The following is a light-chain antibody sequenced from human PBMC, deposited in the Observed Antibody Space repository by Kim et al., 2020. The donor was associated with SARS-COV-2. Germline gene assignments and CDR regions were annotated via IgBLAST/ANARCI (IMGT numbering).Light chain of an antibody. CDR2: DVT. CDR1: SSDVGGYNY. Sequence: GQSVTISCTRTSSDVGGYNYVSWYQQHPGKAPKLMIYDVTKRPSGVPDRFSGSKSGNTASLTISGLQAEDEADYYCCSYAGSYTYVFGIGTKVTVL. V-gene: IGLV2-11*01. CDR3: CSYAGSYTYV. J-gene: IGLJ1*01.